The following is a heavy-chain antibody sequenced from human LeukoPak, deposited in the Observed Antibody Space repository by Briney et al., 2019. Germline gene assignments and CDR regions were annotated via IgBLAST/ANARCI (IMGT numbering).Heavy chain of an antibody. V-gene: IGHV1-2*02. CDR1: GYTFTSYY. Sequence: ASVKVSCKASGYTFTSYYMHWVRQAPGQGLEWMGWFNPNTGGTNYLQNFRGRVTMTSDTSINTAYMELSSLTSEDTALYFCAKGATVGKEALDIWGQGSLVTVSS. J-gene: IGHJ3*02. D-gene: IGHD1-14*01. CDR2: FNPNTGGT. CDR3: AKGATVGKEALDI.